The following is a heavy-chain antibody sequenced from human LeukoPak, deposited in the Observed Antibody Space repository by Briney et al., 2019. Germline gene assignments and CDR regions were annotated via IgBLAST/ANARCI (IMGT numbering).Heavy chain of an antibody. J-gene: IGHJ4*02. V-gene: IGHV3-30-3*01. Sequence: GGSLRLSCAASGFTFSSYAMHWVRQAPGKGLEWVAVISYDGSNKYYADSVKGRFTISRDNSKNTLYLQMNSLRAEDTAVYYCARDGRFGLRLGELSLSEYYFDYWGQGTLVTVSS. CDR1: GFTFSSYA. CDR3: ARDGRFGLRLGELSLSEYYFDY. CDR2: ISYDGSNK. D-gene: IGHD3-16*02.